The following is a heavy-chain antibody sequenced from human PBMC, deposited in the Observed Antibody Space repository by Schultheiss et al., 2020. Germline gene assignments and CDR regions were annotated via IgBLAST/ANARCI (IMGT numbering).Heavy chain of an antibody. CDR1: GYTFSKYG. D-gene: IGHD3-10*01. CDR3: ARTDMVRGVIGVDYYYYYYMDV. J-gene: IGHJ6*03. V-gene: IGHV1-8*01. Sequence: ASVKVSCKASGYTFSKYGISWVRQATGQGLEWMGWMNPNSGNTGYAQKFQGRVTMTRNTSISTAYMELSSLRSEDTAVYYCARTDMVRGVIGVDYYYYYYMDVCGEGTTVNVSS. CDR2: MNPNSGNT.